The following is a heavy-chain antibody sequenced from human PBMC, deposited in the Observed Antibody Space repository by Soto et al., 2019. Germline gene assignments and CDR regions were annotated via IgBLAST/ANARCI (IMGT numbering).Heavy chain of an antibody. V-gene: IGHV4-34*01. CDR2: INHSGST. J-gene: IGHJ6*02. Sequence: SDTLSLTCALNPRPLTGYYWSWVRPPPRKGLEWSGQINHSGSTNYNPSLKSLFTISVDTSKNQFSLKLSSVTAADTAVYYCARLNPDGTGEKYYYGMDVWGQGTTVTVS. D-gene: IGHD7-27*01. CDR1: PRPLTGYY. CDR3: ARLNPDGTGEKYYYGMDV.